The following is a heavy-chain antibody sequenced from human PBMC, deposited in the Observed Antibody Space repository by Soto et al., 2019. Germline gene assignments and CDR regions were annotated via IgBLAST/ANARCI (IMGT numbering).Heavy chain of an antibody. J-gene: IGHJ1*01. Sequence: SVKVSCKASGGTFSSYAISWVRQAPGEGLEWMGGIIPIFGTANYAQKFQGRVTITADESTSTAYMELSSLRSEDTAVYYCATKYYYDSSGSQYFQHWGQGTLVTVSS. V-gene: IGHV1-69*13. CDR2: IIPIFGTA. CDR3: ATKYYYDSSGSQYFQH. CDR1: GGTFSSYA. D-gene: IGHD3-22*01.